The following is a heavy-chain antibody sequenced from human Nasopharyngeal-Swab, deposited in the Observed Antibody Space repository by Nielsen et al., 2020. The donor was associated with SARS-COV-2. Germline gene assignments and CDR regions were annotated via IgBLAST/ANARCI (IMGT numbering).Heavy chain of an antibody. V-gene: IGHV3-30*18. Sequence: GGSLRLSCAASGFTLNNHGMHWVRQAPGRGLEWVAVISYEGSLKNYADSVKGRFTISRDNSKSKLYLQMNRLRVEDTAVYYCAKRGAFLEILTGYPPIDYWGVGTLVIVSS. CDR1: GFTLNNHG. CDR3: AKRGAFLEILTGYPPIDY. CDR2: ISYEGSLK. D-gene: IGHD3-9*01. J-gene: IGHJ4*02.